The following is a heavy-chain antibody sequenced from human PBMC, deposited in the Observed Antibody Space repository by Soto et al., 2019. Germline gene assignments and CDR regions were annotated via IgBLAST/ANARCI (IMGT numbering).Heavy chain of an antibody. Sequence: ASVKVSCKASGYTFTNYYMHWVRQAPGQGLEWMGVIHYSGATPTYAQKFQGRVTMTRDTSISTAYMELSRLRSDDTAVYYCASGASAADHYYYYGMDVWGQGTTVIVSS. CDR2: IHYSGATP. CDR3: ASGASAADHYYYYGMDV. CDR1: GYTFTNYY. V-gene: IGHV1-2*02. D-gene: IGHD6-13*01. J-gene: IGHJ6*02.